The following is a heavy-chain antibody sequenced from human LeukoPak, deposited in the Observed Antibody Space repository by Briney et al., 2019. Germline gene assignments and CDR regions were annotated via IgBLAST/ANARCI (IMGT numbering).Heavy chain of an antibody. J-gene: IGHJ4*02. CDR1: GFTFSSYA. D-gene: IGHD2-15*01. V-gene: IGHV3-23*01. Sequence: PGGSLRLSCAASGFTFSSYAMSWVRQAPGKGLEWVSTISGSGGSTYYADFVKGRFTISRDNSKNTLYLQMNSLRADDTAVYYCAKDLQDIVVVVAATPLFDYWGQGTLVTVSS. CDR2: ISGSGGST. CDR3: AKDLQDIVVVVAATPLFDY.